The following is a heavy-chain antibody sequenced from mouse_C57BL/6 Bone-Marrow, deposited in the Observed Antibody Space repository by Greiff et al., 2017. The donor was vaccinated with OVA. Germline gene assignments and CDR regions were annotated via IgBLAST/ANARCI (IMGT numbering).Heavy chain of an antibody. V-gene: IGHV5-16*01. Sequence: EVQVVESEGGLVQPGSSMKLSCTASGFTFSDYYMAWVRQVPEKGLEWVANINYDGSSTYYLDSLKSRFIISRDNAKNILYLQMSSLKSEDTATYYCARGGVVAPYWYFDVWGTGTTVTVSS. CDR2: INYDGSST. J-gene: IGHJ1*03. CDR1: GFTFSDYY. D-gene: IGHD1-1*01. CDR3: ARGGVVAPYWYFDV.